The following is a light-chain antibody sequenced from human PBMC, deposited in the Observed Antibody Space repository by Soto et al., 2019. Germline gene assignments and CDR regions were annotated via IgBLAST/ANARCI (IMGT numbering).Light chain of an antibody. Sequence: MTQSPSILSASVGDRVTLSCRASESVSTNLAWYQQKAGQAPRLLIYAASTRATGIPARFSGSGSGTDFTLTISRLEPEDFAVYYCQQYGRSPLITFGQGTRLEI. CDR2: AAS. V-gene: IGKV3-15*01. J-gene: IGKJ5*01. CDR3: QQYGRSPLIT. CDR1: ESVSTN.